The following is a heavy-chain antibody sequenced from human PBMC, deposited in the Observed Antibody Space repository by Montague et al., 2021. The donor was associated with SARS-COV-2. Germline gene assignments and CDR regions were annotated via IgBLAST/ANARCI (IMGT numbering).Heavy chain of an antibody. J-gene: IGHJ2*01. V-gene: IGHV4-39*07. Sequence: SETLSLTCTVSGGSIRSSSYYWGWIRQPPGKGLECIGSIYYSGSTYYNPSLKSRVTISVDTSKNHFSLKLSSVTAADTAVYYCARTTWLGWYFDLWGRGTLVTVSS. CDR3: ARTTWLGWYFDL. CDR1: GGSIRSSSYY. CDR2: IYYSGST. D-gene: IGHD5-12*01.